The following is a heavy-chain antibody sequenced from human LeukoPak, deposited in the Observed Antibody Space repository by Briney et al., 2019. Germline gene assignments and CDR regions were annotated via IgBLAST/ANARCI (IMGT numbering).Heavy chain of an antibody. D-gene: IGHD6-19*01. CDR1: GYTFTSYD. J-gene: IGHJ4*02. CDR2: MNPNSGNT. CDR3: ARRAVAGLDY. V-gene: IGHV1-8*03. Sequence: ASVKVSCKASGYTFTSYDINWVRQATGQGLEWMGWMNPNSGNTGYAQKFQGGVTITRNTSINTAYMELSSLRSEDTAVYYCARRAVAGLDYWGQGTLVTVSS.